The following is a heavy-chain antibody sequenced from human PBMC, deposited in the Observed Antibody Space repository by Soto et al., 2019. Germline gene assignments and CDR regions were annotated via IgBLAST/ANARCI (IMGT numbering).Heavy chain of an antibody. J-gene: IGHJ4*02. D-gene: IGHD1-26*01. Sequence: EVQLVESGGGLVQPGGSLRLSCAASGFTFSSYWMHWVREAPGKGLVWVSRIRSDGSSTSYADSVKDRFSISRDNAKNTLFLQMNSLRADDTAVYFCVSAGTVGSAFDYWGQGTLVTVSS. CDR2: IRSDGSST. CDR3: VSAGTVGSAFDY. CDR1: GFTFSSYW. V-gene: IGHV3-74*01.